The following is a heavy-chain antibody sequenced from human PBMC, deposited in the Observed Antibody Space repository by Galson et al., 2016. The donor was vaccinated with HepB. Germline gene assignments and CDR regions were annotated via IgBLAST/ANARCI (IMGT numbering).Heavy chain of an antibody. CDR2: ISESGGTT. D-gene: IGHD3-22*01. CDR1: GFTFSNYA. CDR3: VKDRYDSSRARYDY. J-gene: IGHJ4*02. Sequence: SLRLSCAASGFTFSNYAMSWVRQAPGKGLEWVSGISESGGTTYDTDSLKGRFTISRDNSRNMLFLQMTSMRAEDTAVYYCVKDRYDSSRARYDYWGQGTLVTVSS. V-gene: IGHV3-23*01.